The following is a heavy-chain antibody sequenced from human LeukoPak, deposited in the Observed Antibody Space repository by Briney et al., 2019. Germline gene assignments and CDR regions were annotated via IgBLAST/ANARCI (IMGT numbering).Heavy chain of an antibody. Sequence: ASVKVSCKASGGTFSSYAISWVRQAPGQGLEWMGGIIPIFGTANYAQKFQGRVTITADESTSTAYMELSSLRSKDTAVYYCARDGSSYFDYDYYYMDVWGKGTTVTVSS. CDR3: ARDGSSYFDYDYYYMDV. D-gene: IGHD3-22*01. CDR1: GGTFSSYA. V-gene: IGHV1-69*13. CDR2: IIPIFGTA. J-gene: IGHJ6*03.